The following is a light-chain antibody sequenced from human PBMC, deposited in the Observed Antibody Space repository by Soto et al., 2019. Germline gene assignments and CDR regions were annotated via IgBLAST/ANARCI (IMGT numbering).Light chain of an antibody. V-gene: IGKV1-17*01. Sequence: DIQMTQSPSSLSASVGDRVTISCRASQGINNDLGWYQQKPGKAPKRLIYEASTLQSGVPSRFSGSAAGTEFPLTISRLQPEDVATYYCLQHNDYPRTFGGGTQVAIK. CDR1: QGINND. J-gene: IGKJ4*01. CDR3: LQHNDYPRT. CDR2: EAS.